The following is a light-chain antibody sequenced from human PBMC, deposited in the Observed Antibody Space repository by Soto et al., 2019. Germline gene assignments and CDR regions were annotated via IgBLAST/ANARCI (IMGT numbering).Light chain of an antibody. Sequence: HSLPILNETRGERATLSCRASQSVSSNLAWYQQKPGQAPRLLIYGASTRATGIPARFSGSGSGTEFTLTISSLQSEDFAVYYGQQYNTWLGITIAQGIRLEI. CDR2: GAS. J-gene: IGKJ5*01. CDR1: QSVSSN. V-gene: IGKV3-15*01. CDR3: QQYNTWLGIT.